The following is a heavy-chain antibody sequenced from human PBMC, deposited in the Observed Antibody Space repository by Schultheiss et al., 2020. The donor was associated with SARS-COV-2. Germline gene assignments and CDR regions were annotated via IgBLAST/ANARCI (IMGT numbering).Heavy chain of an antibody. CDR1: GGTFSSYG. CDR2: IIPIFGTA. D-gene: IGHD3-22*01. V-gene: IGHV1-69*05. Sequence: SVKVSCKASGGTFSSYGISWVRQAPGQGLEWMGGIIPIFGTANYAQKFQGRVTMTTDTSTSTAYMELRSLRSDDTAVYYCARAPLDSSAYYYDGWGQGTLVTVSS. CDR3: ARAPLDSSAYYYDG. J-gene: IGHJ4*02.